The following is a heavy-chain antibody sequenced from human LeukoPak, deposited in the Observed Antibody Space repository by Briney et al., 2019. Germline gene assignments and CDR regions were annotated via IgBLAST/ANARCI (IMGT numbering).Heavy chain of an antibody. J-gene: IGHJ5*02. D-gene: IGHD5-18*01. CDR2: INPNSGGT. CDR3: ARDGYSYGPYNWFDP. CDR1: GCTFTGYY. Sequence: SVQVSCKASGCTFTGYYLHWLRQAPAQGRAWMGWINPNSGGTNYAQKCQVRVTMTRDTSISTAYMELSRLRYDDTAVYYCARDGYSYGPYNWFDPWGQGTLVTVSS. V-gene: IGHV1-2*02.